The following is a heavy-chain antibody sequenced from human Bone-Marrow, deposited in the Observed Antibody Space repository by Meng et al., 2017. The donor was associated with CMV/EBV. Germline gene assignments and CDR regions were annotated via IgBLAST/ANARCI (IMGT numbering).Heavy chain of an antibody. CDR3: ARDNPLVGATDY. V-gene: IGHV3-20*04. CDR1: GFTFDDDG. J-gene: IGHJ4*02. CDR2: INWNGGIT. D-gene: IGHD1-26*01. Sequence: GGSLRLSCAASGFTFDDDGMSWVRQAPGKGLEWVSGINWNGGITGYADSVKGRFTISRDNAKNSLYLQMNSLRAEDTALYYCARDNPLVGATDYWGQGTLVTVSS.